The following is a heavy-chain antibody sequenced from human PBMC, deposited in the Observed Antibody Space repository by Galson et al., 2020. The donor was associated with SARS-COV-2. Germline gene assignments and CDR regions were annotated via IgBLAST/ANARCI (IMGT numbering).Heavy chain of an antibody. Sequence: SETLSLTCAVYGGSFSGYSWSWIRQSPGKGLEWIGEISHSGSTNYNPSLKSRVTISIDTSKNQFSVKLRSVTAAVTALYYCARGVPGYWGQGTLVTVSS. V-gene: IGHV4-34*01. CDR2: ISHSGST. CDR3: ARGVPGY. CDR1: GGSFSGYS. J-gene: IGHJ4*02.